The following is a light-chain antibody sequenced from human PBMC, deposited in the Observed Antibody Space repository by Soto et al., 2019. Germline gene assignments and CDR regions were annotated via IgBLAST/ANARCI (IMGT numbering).Light chain of an antibody. CDR1: SSDVGGYNY. Sequence: QSVLTQPASVSGSPGQSITISCTGSSSDVGGYNYVSWYQQHPGKAPKLMIYEVSNRPSGISNRFSGSKSGNTASLTLSGLQAEDEADYYCCSYAGSYTYVFGTGTKVTVL. V-gene: IGLV2-14*01. CDR3: CSYAGSYTYV. CDR2: EVS. J-gene: IGLJ1*01.